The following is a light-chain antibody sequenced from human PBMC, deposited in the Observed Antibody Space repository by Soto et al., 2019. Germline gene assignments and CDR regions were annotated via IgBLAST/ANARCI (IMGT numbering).Light chain of an antibody. J-gene: IGLJ1*01. CDR2: EVS. Sequence: QSVLTQPASVSGSPRQSITISCTGTSSDVGGYNYVSWYQQHPGKAPKLMIYEVSNRPSGVSNRFSGSKSGNTASLTISGLQAEDEADYYCSSYRTSSTRNYAFGTGTKLTVL. CDR1: SSDVGGYNY. CDR3: SSYRTSSTRNYA. V-gene: IGLV2-14*01.